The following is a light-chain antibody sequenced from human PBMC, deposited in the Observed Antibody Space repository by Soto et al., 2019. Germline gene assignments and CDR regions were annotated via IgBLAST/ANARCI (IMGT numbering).Light chain of an antibody. CDR2: DVS. CDR1: QSINNL. Sequence: DVQMTQSPSTLSASVGDRVTITCRASQSINNLLAWYQQKPGKAHKFLIYDVSTLESGVQSRFSGSGSGTEFTLTIRSLQPEDFATYYCKQYDSYPLTFGGGTKVDNK. V-gene: IGKV1-5*01. CDR3: KQYDSYPLT. J-gene: IGKJ4*01.